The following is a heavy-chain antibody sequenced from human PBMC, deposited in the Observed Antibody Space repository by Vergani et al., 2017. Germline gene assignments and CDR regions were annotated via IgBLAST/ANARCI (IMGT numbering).Heavy chain of an antibody. Sequence: QVQLPESGPGLVKPSGTLSLTCAVSGGSIRSSNWWSWVRQPPGKGLEWIGEIYHSGSTNYNPSLKSRVTISVDEAKNQFSLKLSSVTAADTAVYYCARAREIGYSYGPLFDYWGQGTLVTVSS. CDR2: IYHSGST. D-gene: IGHD5-18*01. J-gene: IGHJ4*02. CDR1: GGSIRSSNW. V-gene: IGHV4-4*02. CDR3: ARAREIGYSYGPLFDY.